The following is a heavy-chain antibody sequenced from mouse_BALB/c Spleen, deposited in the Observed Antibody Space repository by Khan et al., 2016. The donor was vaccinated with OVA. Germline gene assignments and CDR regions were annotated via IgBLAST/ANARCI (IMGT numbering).Heavy chain of an antibody. CDR3: MRYDVYYRYFDV. CDR2: LNSDGSEI. V-gene: IGHV11-2*02. D-gene: IGHD2-3*01. Sequence: EVPLLETGGGLVQPGGSRGLSCEDSGFTFSGFWMSWVRQTPGKTLEWIGDLNSDGSEINYAPSIKDRFTIFRDNDKSTLYLQMSNVRSEDTATYFCMRYDVYYRYFDVWGAGTTVTVSS. CDR1: GFTFSGFW. J-gene: IGHJ1*01.